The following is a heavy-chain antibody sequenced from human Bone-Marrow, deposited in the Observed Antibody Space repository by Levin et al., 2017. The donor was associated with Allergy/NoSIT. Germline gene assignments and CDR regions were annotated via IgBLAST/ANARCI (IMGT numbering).Heavy chain of an antibody. CDR1: CGSISSSGYH. J-gene: IGHJ4*02. CDR2: ISYRGST. D-gene: IGHD1-1*01. V-gene: IGHV4-31*03. CDR3: ARLDGYSFDY. Sequence: RSQTLSLTCTVSCGSISSSGYHWTWIRQYPNKGLEWIGYISYRGSTYFNPSLKSRLTMSIDTSEQHFSLNLTSVSAADTAIYYCARLDGYSFDYWGQGALVTVSS.